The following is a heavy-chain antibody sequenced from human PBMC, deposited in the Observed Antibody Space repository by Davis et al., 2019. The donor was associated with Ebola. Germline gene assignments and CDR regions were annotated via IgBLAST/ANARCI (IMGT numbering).Heavy chain of an antibody. D-gene: IGHD1-7*01. V-gene: IGHV3-11*01. CDR1: GFTFSDYY. CDR2: ISSSGSTK. Sequence: GESLKISCAASGFTFSDYYMSWIRQAPGKGLEWVSYISSSGSTKYYADSVTGRFTISRDNSKNILYLQMTSLRAEDTAVFYCAKGNFWFGPWGQGTLVTVSS. J-gene: IGHJ5*02. CDR3: AKGNFWFGP.